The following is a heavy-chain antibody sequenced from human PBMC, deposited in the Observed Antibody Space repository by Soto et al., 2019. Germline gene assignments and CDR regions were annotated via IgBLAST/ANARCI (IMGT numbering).Heavy chain of an antibody. Sequence: SETLSLTCSVSGVSMSNNNDYWGWIRQPPGKGLEWIGSIHYSETTKYNPSLKNRVSISVDTSKKQFSLRLSSVTAADTAVYYCARQVSWWVGTFDWGQGXLVTVYS. D-gene: IGHD2-15*01. CDR2: IHYSETT. CDR3: ARQVSWWVGTFD. CDR1: GVSMSNNNDY. J-gene: IGHJ4*02. V-gene: IGHV4-39*01.